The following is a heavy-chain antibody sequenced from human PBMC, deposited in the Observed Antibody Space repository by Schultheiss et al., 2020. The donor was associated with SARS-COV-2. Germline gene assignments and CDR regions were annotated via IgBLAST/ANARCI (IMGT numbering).Heavy chain of an antibody. CDR2: INPSGGST. J-gene: IGHJ6*02. V-gene: IGHV1-46*01. CDR1: GYTLTELS. Sequence: ASVKVSCKVSGYTLTELSMHWVRQAPGQGLEWMGIINPSGGSTSYAQKFQGRVTITRDTSTSTVYMELNSLRAEDTAVYYCARADTVTTPLYYYYGMDVWGQGTTVTVSS. CDR3: ARADTVTTPLYYYYGMDV. D-gene: IGHD4-17*01.